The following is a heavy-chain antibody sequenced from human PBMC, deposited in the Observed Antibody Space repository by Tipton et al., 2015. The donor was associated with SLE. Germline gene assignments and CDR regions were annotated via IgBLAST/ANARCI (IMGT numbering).Heavy chain of an antibody. Sequence: TLSLTCTVSGGSISSYYWSWIRQPPGKGLEWIGYIYYSGSTNYNPSLKSRVTISVDTSKNQFSLKLSSVTAADTAVYYCARDGGGDYGFDPWGQGTLVTVSS. CDR1: GGSISSYY. CDR3: ARDGGGDYGFDP. V-gene: IGHV4-59*01. CDR2: IYYSGST. D-gene: IGHD4-17*01. J-gene: IGHJ5*02.